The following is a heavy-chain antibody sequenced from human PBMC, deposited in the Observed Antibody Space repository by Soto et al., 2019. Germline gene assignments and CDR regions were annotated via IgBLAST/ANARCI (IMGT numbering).Heavy chain of an antibody. CDR2: IKSKTDGGTT. CDR1: GFTVSNAW. J-gene: IGHJ4*02. D-gene: IGHD6-19*01. Sequence: LRLSCAASGFTVSNAWMSWVRQAPGKGLEWVGRIKSKTDGGTTDYAAPVKGRFTISRDDSKNTLYLQMNSLKTEDTAVYYCTASAVAGLGGYFDYWGQGTLVTVSS. CDR3: TASAVAGLGGYFDY. V-gene: IGHV3-15*01.